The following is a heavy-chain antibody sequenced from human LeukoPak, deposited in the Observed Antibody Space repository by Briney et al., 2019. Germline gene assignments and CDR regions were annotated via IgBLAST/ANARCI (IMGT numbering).Heavy chain of an antibody. D-gene: IGHD3-10*01. CDR2: INDSGYT. CDR1: GGSFTNYH. CDR3: ARGAITLIRGAVIVLDV. V-gene: IGHV4-34*01. J-gene: IGHJ6*02. Sequence: SETLSLTCSVSGGSFTNYHWSWIRQPPGKGLEWIGEINDSGYTNTIPSLKSRVTISIATTKSQSSLRRSSATAADTAVYYCARGAITLIRGAVIVLDVWGQGTTVTASS.